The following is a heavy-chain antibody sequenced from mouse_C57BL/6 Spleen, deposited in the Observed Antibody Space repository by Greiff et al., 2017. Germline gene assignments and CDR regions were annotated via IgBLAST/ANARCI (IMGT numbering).Heavy chain of an antibody. CDR1: GYTFTDYY. Sequence: QVQLQQSGPELVKPGASVKISCKASGYTFTDYYINWVKQRPGQGLEWIGWIFPGSGSTYYNEKFKGKATLTVDKSSSTAYMLLSSLTSEDSAVYFCAKTYYGNYLAWFAYWGQGSLVTVSA. D-gene: IGHD2-10*01. CDR3: AKTYYGNYLAWFAY. CDR2: IFPGSGST. J-gene: IGHJ3*01. V-gene: IGHV1-75*01.